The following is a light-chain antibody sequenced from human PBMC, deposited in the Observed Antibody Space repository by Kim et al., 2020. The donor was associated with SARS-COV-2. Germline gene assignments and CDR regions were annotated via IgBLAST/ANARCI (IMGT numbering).Light chain of an antibody. CDR3: QSYDSSNQV. J-gene: IGLJ3*02. Sequence: GKTVPISGTRSSGSIASNYVQWYQQRPGSAPTTVIYEDNQRPSGVPDRFSGSIDSSSNSASLTISGLKTEDEADYYCQSYDSSNQVFGGGTQLTVL. V-gene: IGLV6-57*03. CDR2: EDN. CDR1: SGSIASNY.